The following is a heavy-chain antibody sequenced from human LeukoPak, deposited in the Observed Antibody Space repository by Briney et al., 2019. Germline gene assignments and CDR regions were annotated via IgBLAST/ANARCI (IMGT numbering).Heavy chain of an antibody. V-gene: IGHV4-59*08. Sequence: SETLSLICTVSGGSISNYYWSWIRQPPEKGLEWIGHIYYSGSTYYNPSLKSRVTISVDTSKNQFSLNLNSVTAADTAVYYCTRRRGGSSLFDYWGQGTLVTVSS. D-gene: IGHD6-13*01. CDR2: IYYSGST. J-gene: IGHJ4*02. CDR1: GGSISNYY. CDR3: TRRRGGSSLFDY.